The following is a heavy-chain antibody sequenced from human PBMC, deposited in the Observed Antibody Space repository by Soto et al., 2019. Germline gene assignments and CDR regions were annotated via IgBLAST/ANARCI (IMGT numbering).Heavy chain of an antibody. J-gene: IGHJ6*02. D-gene: IGHD3-10*01. CDR1: GFTFSSYE. Sequence: GGSLRLSCAASGFTFSSYEMNWVRQAPGKGLEWVSYISSSGSTIYYADSVKGRLTISRDNAKNSLYLQMNSLRAEDTAVYYCARDGGGYGSGSYYPNVWGQGTTVTVSS. CDR3: ARDGGGYGSGSYYPNV. CDR2: ISSSGSTI. V-gene: IGHV3-48*03.